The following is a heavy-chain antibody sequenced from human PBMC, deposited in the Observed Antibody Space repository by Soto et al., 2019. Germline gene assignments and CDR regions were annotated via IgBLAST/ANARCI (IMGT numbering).Heavy chain of an antibody. CDR2: IIPIFGTA. CDR3: ARDSATIKRNYYYYGMDV. Sequence: ASVKVSCKASGGTFSSYAISWVRQAPGQGLEWMGGIIPIFGTANYAQKFQGRVTITADESTSTAYMELSSLRSEDTAVYYCARDSATIKRNYYYYGMDVWGQGTTVTVSS. J-gene: IGHJ6*02. CDR1: GGTFSSYA. V-gene: IGHV1-69*13.